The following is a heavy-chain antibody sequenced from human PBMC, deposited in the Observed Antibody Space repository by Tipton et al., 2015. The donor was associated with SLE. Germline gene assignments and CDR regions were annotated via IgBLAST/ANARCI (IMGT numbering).Heavy chain of an antibody. J-gene: IGHJ4*02. Sequence: GLVKPPQTLSLTCAISGDSISSNSAAWNWIRQSPSRGLEWLGRTYYRSRWYRDYAVSVKSRISIDADTSKNQISLQLNSVTPEDTAVYYCTRDSSISTGGDYFDYWGQGTLVTVSS. CDR2: TYYRSRWYR. V-gene: IGHV6-1*01. CDR1: GDSISSNSAA. D-gene: IGHD6-13*01. CDR3: TRDSSISTGGDYFDY.